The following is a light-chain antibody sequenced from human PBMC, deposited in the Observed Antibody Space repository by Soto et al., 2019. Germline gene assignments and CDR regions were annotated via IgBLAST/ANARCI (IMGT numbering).Light chain of an antibody. CDR1: QSISSW. J-gene: IGKJ4*01. CDR2: DAS. CDR3: QQANSFPPT. Sequence: DIQMTQSPSTLSASVGYRVTMTCRASQSISSWLAWYQQKPGKAPKLLIYDASSLESGVPSRFSGSGSGTDFTLTISSLQPEDFATYYCQQANSFPPTFGGGTKVDIK. V-gene: IGKV1-12*01.